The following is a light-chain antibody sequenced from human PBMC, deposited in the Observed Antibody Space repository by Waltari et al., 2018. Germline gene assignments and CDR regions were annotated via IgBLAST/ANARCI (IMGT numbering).Light chain of an antibody. CDR3: CSYGGTSTLV. V-gene: IGLV2-23*02. Sequence: QSALTQPASVSGSPGQSITISCTGTNSDVGTYNLVSWYQQHPGQAPKLLIYEVTKRPSGVSNRFFGSKSGNTASLTISGLQAEDEADYYCCSYGGTSTLVFGGGTKLTVL. CDR2: EVT. J-gene: IGLJ2*01. CDR1: NSDVGTYNL.